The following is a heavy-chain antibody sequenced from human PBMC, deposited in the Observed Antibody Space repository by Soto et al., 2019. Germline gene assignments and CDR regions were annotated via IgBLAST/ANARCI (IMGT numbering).Heavy chain of an antibody. D-gene: IGHD2-21*02. V-gene: IGHV4-31*03. Sequence: QVQLQELGPGLVKPTQTLSLTCTVSGGSISTGGYYWTWIRQHPGKGLEWIGYIYYSGSTYYNPSLKSRVTISVDTSKNQFSLKLSSVTAADTAVYYCARGLSVTLFDNWGQGTLFTVSS. CDR3: ARGLSVTLFDN. J-gene: IGHJ4*02. CDR1: GGSISTGGYY. CDR2: IYYSGST.